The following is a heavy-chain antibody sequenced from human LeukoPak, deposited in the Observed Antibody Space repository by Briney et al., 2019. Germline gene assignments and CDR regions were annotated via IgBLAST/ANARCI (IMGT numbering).Heavy chain of an antibody. CDR1: GFSFNSYA. CDR3: ARERIATTGTGWFDP. Sequence: GRSLRLSCAASGFSFNSYAIHWVRQAPGKGLEWVAVISDDGSIKYYADSVKGRSTISRDNSKNTLYLLMNSLRTEDTAFYYCARERIATTGTGWFDPWGQGTLVTVSS. D-gene: IGHD6-13*01. V-gene: IGHV3-30*04. J-gene: IGHJ5*02. CDR2: ISDDGSIK.